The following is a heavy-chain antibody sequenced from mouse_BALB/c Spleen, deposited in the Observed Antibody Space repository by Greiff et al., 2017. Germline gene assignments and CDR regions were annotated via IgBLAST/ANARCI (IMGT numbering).Heavy chain of an antibody. D-gene: IGHD2-1*01. CDR2: ISSGGST. J-gene: IGHJ4*01. CDR1: GFTFSSYA. CDR3: ASRVYYGRGDYYAMDY. Sequence: EVKLVESGGGLVKPGGSLKLSCAASGFTFSSYAMSWVRQTPEKRLEWVASISSGGSTYYPDSVKGRFTISRDNARNILYLQMSSLRSEDTAMYYCASRVYYGRGDYYAMDYWGQGTSVTVAS. V-gene: IGHV5-6-5*01.